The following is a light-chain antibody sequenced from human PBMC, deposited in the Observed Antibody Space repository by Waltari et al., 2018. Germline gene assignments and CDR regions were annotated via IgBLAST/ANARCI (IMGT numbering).Light chain of an antibody. CDR3: CSYAGNYIWV. J-gene: IGLJ3*02. Sequence: QSALTQPAAVSGSPGHSVTISCTGASSDIGRSDLVSWYQQHPGNAPKLVLSDVTKRPSGVSDRFSGSKSGDTASLTISGLQFEDEADYYCCSYAGNYIWVFGGGTRLTVL. CDR2: DVT. CDR1: SSDIGRSDL. V-gene: IGLV2-23*02.